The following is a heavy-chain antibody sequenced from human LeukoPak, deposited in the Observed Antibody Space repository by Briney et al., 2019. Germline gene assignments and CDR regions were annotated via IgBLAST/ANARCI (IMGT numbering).Heavy chain of an antibody. J-gene: IGHJ4*02. CDR2: IRYDGSNK. CDR1: GFTFSTYA. D-gene: IGHD6-19*01. CDR3: AKDRGSGWYFHY. Sequence: GGSLRLSCAASGFTFSTYAMHWVCQAPGKGLEWVAFIRYDGSNKYYADSVKGRFTISRDNSKNTLYLQMNSLRPEDTAVYYCAKDRGSGWYFHYWGQGTLVTVSS. V-gene: IGHV3-30*02.